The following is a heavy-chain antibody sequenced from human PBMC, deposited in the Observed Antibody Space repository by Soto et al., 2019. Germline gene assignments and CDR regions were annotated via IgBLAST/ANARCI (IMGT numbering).Heavy chain of an antibody. CDR2: IHPSGGST. J-gene: IGHJ4*02. CDR1: GFMFSSYG. V-gene: IGHV3-23*01. Sequence: LRLSCAAAGFMFSSYGMSWVRQAPGKGLQWVATIHPSGGSTHYAESVRGRFTISRDNSRDTLCLQMNSLRAEDTAVYYCAKDPSTGPPDCWGQGALVTVSS. CDR3: AKDPSTGPPDC. D-gene: IGHD3-9*01.